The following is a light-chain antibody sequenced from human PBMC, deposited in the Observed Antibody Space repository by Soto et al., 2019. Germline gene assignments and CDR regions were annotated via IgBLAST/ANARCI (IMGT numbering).Light chain of an antibody. Sequence: QSVLPQPPSASGTPGQRVTISCSGSSSNIGSNYVYWYQQLPGTVPQLLIYRNSERPSGVPDRCSGSKSGTSASLAISGLRSVDESDYYCAAWDDSLSGVVFGGGTKLTVL. V-gene: IGLV1-47*01. CDR1: SSNIGSNY. J-gene: IGLJ2*01. CDR2: RNS. CDR3: AAWDDSLSGVV.